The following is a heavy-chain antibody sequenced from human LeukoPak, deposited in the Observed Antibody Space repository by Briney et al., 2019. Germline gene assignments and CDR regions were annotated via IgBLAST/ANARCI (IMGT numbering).Heavy chain of an antibody. Sequence: SVTVSCKASVFTFTNSAMQWVRQARGQRREWIGWIVVGSGNTNYAQKFQERVTITRDMSTSTAYMELSSLRSEDTAVYYCAAKGYGGNSDAFDIWGQGTMVTVSS. CDR1: VFTFTNSA. CDR2: IVVGSGNT. J-gene: IGHJ3*02. V-gene: IGHV1-58*02. D-gene: IGHD4-23*01. CDR3: AAKGYGGNSDAFDI.